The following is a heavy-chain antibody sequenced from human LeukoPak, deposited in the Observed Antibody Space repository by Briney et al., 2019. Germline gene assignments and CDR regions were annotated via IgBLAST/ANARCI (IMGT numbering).Heavy chain of an antibody. Sequence: GGSLRLSCAASGFAFSSFAMGWVRQSPGKGLEWLSTINGGGNTTSYSDSVRGRFTISRDNSKNTLYLHMDSLRPDDTAIYYCTKELHVAVAVADYYYFYMDAWGRGTAVTVSS. CDR3: TKELHVAVAVADYYYFYMDA. CDR2: INGGGNTT. V-gene: IGHV3-23*01. CDR1: GFAFSSFA. J-gene: IGHJ6*03. D-gene: IGHD6-19*01.